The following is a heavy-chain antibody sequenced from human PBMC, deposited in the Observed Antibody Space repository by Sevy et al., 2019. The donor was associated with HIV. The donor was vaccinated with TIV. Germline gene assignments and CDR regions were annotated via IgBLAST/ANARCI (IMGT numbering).Heavy chain of an antibody. CDR1: GFTFSNAW. D-gene: IGHD2-2*01. J-gene: IGHJ5*02. V-gene: IGHV3-15*01. CDR2: IKSKTDGGTT. CDR3: TTHHPHCGRTSCLGWFDP. Sequence: GGSLRLSCAASGFTFSNAWMTWVRQAPGKGLEWVGRIKSKTDGGTTDYAAPVKGRFNISRDDSKNTLYLQVNSLKTEGTAVDYRTTHHPHCGRTSCLGWFDPWGPGTPVTVSS.